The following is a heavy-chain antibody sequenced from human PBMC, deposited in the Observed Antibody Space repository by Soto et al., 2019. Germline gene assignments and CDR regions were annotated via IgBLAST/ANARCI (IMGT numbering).Heavy chain of an antibody. CDR1: GATFSTDV. Sequence: QVQLVQSGAEVREPGSSVKVSCKASGATFSTDVISWVRQAPGQGLEWMGGIIPVFGTPNYAQKFQGRVTITADETTKTAYMDLSILSSEDTAVFYCARGYSYGRSYYFYYGMDVWGQGTTVTVSS. J-gene: IGHJ6*02. V-gene: IGHV1-69*12. D-gene: IGHD5-18*01. CDR3: ARGYSYGRSYYFYYGMDV. CDR2: IIPVFGTP.